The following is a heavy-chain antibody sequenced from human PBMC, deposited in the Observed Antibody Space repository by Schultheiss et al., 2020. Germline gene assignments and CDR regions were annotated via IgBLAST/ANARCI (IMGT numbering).Heavy chain of an antibody. Sequence: GESLKISCKASGYTFTSYGISWVRQAPGQGLEWMGWISAYNGNTNYAQKLQGRVTMTTDTSTSTAYMELRSLRSDDTAVYYCARDHSYSSGWYYYNYYYGMDVWGQGTTVTVSS. CDR3: ARDHSYSSGWYYYNYYYGMDV. CDR2: ISAYNGNT. D-gene: IGHD6-19*01. CDR1: GYTFTSYG. J-gene: IGHJ6*02. V-gene: IGHV1-18*01.